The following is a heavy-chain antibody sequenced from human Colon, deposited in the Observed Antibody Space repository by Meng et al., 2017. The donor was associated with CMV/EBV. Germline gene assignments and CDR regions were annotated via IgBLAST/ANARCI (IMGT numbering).Heavy chain of an antibody. CDR3: AKGSLEWLYYGMDV. D-gene: IGHD3-3*01. CDR1: GFTFSNHA. J-gene: IGHJ6*02. CDR2: IYAGGRST. V-gene: IGHV3-23*03. Sequence: AGSLRLSCAGSGFTFSNHAMSWVRQAPGKGLEWVSVIYAGGRSTYFADSVKGRFTISRDDSKNTLYLEMNSLRAEDTAVYYCAKGSLEWLYYGMDVWGQGTTVTVSS.